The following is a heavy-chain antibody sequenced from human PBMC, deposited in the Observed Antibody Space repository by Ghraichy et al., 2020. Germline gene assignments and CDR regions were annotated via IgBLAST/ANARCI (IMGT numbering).Heavy chain of an antibody. V-gene: IGHV1-8*01. Sequence: ASVKVSCKASGYTFTSYDINWVRQATGQGLEWMGWMNPNSGNTGYAQKFQGRVTMTRNTSISTAYMELSSLRSEDTAVYYCARGELLLGYGQSRYWGQGTLVTVSS. J-gene: IGHJ4*02. CDR2: MNPNSGNT. CDR3: ARGELLLGYGQSRY. CDR1: GYTFTSYD. D-gene: IGHD2-21*02.